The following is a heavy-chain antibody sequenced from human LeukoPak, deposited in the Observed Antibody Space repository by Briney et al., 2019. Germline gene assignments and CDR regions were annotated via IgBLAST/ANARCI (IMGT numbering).Heavy chain of an antibody. CDR1: GFTFSSYG. V-gene: IGHV3-30*02. CDR2: IRYDGSNK. Sequence: GGSLRLSCAASGFTFSSYGMHWVRQAPGKGLEWVAFIRYDGSNKYYADSVKGRFTISRDNSKNTLYLQMNSLRAEDTAVYYCAKFQYYYGSGTFYGMDVWGQGTTVTVSS. J-gene: IGHJ6*02. CDR3: AKFQYYYGSGTFYGMDV. D-gene: IGHD3-10*01.